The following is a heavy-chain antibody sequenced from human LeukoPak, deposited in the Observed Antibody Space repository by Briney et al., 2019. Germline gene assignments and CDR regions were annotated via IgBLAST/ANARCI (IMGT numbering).Heavy chain of an antibody. J-gene: IGHJ4*02. Sequence: ASVKVSCKASGYTSTSYAMHWVRQAPGQRLEWMGWINAGNGNTNYAQKLQGRVTMTTDTSTSTAYMELRSLRSDDTAVYYCATDTGYWGQGTLVTVSS. CDR2: INAGNGNT. CDR3: ATDTGY. V-gene: IGHV1-3*01. D-gene: IGHD3-9*01. CDR1: GYTSTSYA.